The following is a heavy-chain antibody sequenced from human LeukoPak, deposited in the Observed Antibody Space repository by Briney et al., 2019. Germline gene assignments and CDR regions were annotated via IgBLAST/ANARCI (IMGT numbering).Heavy chain of an antibody. Sequence: SETLSLTCTVSGYSISSGYYWGWIRQPPGKGLEWIGSIYHSGSTYYNPSLKSRVTISVDTSKNQFSLKLSSVTAADTAVYYCAREAIAVAGTRLWDFDYWGQGTLVTVSS. CDR2: IYHSGST. CDR3: AREAIAVAGTRLWDFDY. CDR1: GYSISSGYY. J-gene: IGHJ4*02. D-gene: IGHD6-19*01. V-gene: IGHV4-38-2*02.